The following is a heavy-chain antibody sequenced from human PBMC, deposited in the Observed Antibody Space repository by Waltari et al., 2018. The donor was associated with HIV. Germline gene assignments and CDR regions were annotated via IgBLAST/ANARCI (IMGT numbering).Heavy chain of an antibody. D-gene: IGHD5-18*01. Sequence: QVQLQESGPGLVKPSQTLSLTCTVSGGSISSGRYYWSWIRQPAGNGLEWIGRIYTSGSTNYNPSLKSRVTISVDTSKNQFSLKLSSVTAADTAVYYCAREGPYSYGDAFDIWGQGTMVTVSS. CDR2: IYTSGST. V-gene: IGHV4-61*02. CDR1: GGSISSGRYY. CDR3: AREGPYSYGDAFDI. J-gene: IGHJ3*02.